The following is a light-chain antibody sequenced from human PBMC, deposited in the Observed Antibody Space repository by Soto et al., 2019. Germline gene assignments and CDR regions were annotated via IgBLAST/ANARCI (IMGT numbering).Light chain of an antibody. CDR1: QSINSW. CDR3: QQYNSFWT. V-gene: IGKV1-5*01. Sequence: DIQMTQSPSTLSASVGDRVTITCRASQSINSWLAWYQQKPGKAPRLLIYDASHLERGVPSRFSGSGSGTEFTLTISDLQPDDLATYYCQQYNSFWTFGQGTKVEI. J-gene: IGKJ1*01. CDR2: DAS.